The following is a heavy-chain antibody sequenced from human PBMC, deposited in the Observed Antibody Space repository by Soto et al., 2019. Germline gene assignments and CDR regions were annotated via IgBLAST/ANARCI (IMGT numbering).Heavy chain of an antibody. CDR2: IYQSGST. D-gene: IGHD4-17*01. CDR3: ARGNYGDQRAIRWFDP. V-gene: IGHV4-4*02. CDR1: GGSISSSNW. J-gene: IGHJ5*02. Sequence: QVQLQESGPGLVKPSGTLSLTCAVSGGSISSSNWWSWVRQPPGKGLEWIGEIYQSGSTNYKPSLKSRVTISVDKSKIQFSLKVSSVTAADTAVYYCARGNYGDQRAIRWFDPWGQGTLVTVSS.